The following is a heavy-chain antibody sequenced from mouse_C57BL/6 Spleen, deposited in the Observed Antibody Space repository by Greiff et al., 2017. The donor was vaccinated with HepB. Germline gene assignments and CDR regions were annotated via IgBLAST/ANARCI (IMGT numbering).Heavy chain of an antibody. CDR1: EYEFPSHD. V-gene: IGHV5-2*01. Sequence: EVHLVESGGGLVQPGESLKLSCESNEYEFPSHDMSWVRKTPEKRLELVAAINSDGGSTYYPDTMERRFIISRDNTKKTLYLQMSSLRSEDTALYYCARSGYYGSSYWYFDVWGTGTTVTVSS. J-gene: IGHJ1*03. CDR3: ARSGYYGSSYWYFDV. D-gene: IGHD1-1*01. CDR2: INSDGGST.